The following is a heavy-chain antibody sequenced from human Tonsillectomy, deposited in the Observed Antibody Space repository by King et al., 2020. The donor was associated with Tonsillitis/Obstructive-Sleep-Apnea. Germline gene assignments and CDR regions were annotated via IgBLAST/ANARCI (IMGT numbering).Heavy chain of an antibody. D-gene: IGHD3/OR15-3a*01. J-gene: IGHJ4*02. V-gene: IGHV3-30*04. CDR3: ARDSFGHSCDD. CDR1: GFTFSSYA. CDR2: ISYDGSNK. Sequence: VQLVESGGGVVQPGRSLRLSCAASGFTFSSYAMYWVRQAPGKGLEWVAIISYDGSNKYYADSVKGRFTISRDNSKNTLYLQLNSLRAEDTAVYYCARDSFGHSCDDWGQGTLFTFSS.